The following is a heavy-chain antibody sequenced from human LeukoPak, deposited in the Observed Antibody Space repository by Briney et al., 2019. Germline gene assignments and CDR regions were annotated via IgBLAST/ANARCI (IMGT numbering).Heavy chain of an antibody. J-gene: IGHJ4*02. D-gene: IGHD5/OR15-5a*01. Sequence: SQTLSLTCTVSGGSISSGDYYWIWIRQPPGKGLEWIGYIYYSGNTYYNPSLESRVTISVDTSKNQFSLKLSSVTAADTAVYYCARVGSKRRSTYFDYWGQGTLVTVSS. CDR1: GGSISSGDYY. V-gene: IGHV4-30-4*01. CDR3: ARVGSKRRSTYFDY. CDR2: IYYSGNT.